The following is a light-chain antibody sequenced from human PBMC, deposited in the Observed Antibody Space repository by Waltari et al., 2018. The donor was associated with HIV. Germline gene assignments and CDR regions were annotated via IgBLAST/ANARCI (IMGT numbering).Light chain of an antibody. CDR2: WAS. CDR3: QQYYSTPRT. J-gene: IGKJ1*01. CDR1: QKILFSPTNKNY. V-gene: IGKV4-1*01. Sequence: DLALTQSPDSLAVSLGERVTMNCKASQKILFSPTNKNYLSWYQQRPGQTTIVLIYWASSREAEVPGRFTGSGSGTNFTRAISRLQADDVAVYFCQQYYSTPRTFGQGTKV.